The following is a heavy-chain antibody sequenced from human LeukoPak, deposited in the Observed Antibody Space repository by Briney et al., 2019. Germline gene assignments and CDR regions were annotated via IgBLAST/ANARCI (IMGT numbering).Heavy chain of an antibody. CDR1: GFTVNSNY. V-gene: IGHV3-66*01. Sequence: GGSLRLSCATSGFTVNSNYMTWVRQPPGKGLEWVSVIYSGGNTFYADSVKGRFTISRGNSKNTLFLQMNSLRAADTAVYYCARDLVGDTPPLGYWGQGTLVTVSS. J-gene: IGHJ4*02. D-gene: IGHD1-26*01. CDR2: IYSGGNT. CDR3: ARDLVGDTPPLGY.